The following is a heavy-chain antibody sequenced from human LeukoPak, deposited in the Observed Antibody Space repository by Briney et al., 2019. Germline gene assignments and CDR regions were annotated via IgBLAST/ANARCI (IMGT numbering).Heavy chain of an antibody. CDR1: GFTVSSND. J-gene: IGHJ3*02. CDR3: ARAFNYESSGYYPRALDI. CDR2: IYSGGST. V-gene: IGHV3-53*04. D-gene: IGHD3-22*01. Sequence: GGSLRLSCAASGFTVSSNDMSWVRQAPGKGLEWVSLIYSGGSTYYADSVKGRFTISTHNSKNTLYLQMNSLRAEDTAVYYCARAFNYESSGYYPRALDIWGQGTMVTVSS.